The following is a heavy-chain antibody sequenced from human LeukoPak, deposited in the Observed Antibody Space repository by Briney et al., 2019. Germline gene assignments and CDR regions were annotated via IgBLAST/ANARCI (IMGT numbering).Heavy chain of an antibody. V-gene: IGHV1-2*02. CDR2: INSNSGGT. J-gene: IGHJ4*02. CDR1: GYTFTGYY. CDR3: ARAQLRYYDILTGPGFDY. Sequence: ASQKVSCKASGYTFTGYYMHWVRQAPGQGLEWMGWINSNSGGTNYAQKFQGRVTMTRDTSISTAYMELSRMRSDDTAVYYCARAQLRYYDILTGPGFDYWGQGTLVSVSS. D-gene: IGHD3-9*01.